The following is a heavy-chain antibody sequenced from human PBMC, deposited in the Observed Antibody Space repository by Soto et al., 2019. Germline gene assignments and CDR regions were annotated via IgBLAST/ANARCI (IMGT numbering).Heavy chain of an antibody. CDR1: GFTFSSYG. CDR3: ARDIWEYGSNWFDP. J-gene: IGHJ5*02. V-gene: IGHV3-33*01. D-gene: IGHD3-10*01. CDR2: IWYDGSNK. Sequence: PGGSLRLSCAASGFTFSSYGMHWVRQAPGKGLEWVAVIWYDGSNKYYADSVKGRFTISRDNSKNTLYLQMNSLRDEDTAVYYCARDIWEYGSNWFDPWGQGTLVTVSS.